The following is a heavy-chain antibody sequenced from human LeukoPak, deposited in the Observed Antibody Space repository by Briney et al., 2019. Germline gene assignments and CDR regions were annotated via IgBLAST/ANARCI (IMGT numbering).Heavy chain of an antibody. V-gene: IGHV3-23*05. CDR3: ARSVPDYTRFDF. CDR1: GYTFSDYA. D-gene: IGHD4-11*01. J-gene: IGHJ4*02. Sequence: GGSLRLSCVASGYTFSDYAMNWVRQAPGKGLEWVSTFKTNYNQVYYAESVRGRFTISTDNSKNTAYLQMNSLRVEDTALYYCARSVPDYTRFDFWGQGALVTVSS. CDR2: FKTNYNQV.